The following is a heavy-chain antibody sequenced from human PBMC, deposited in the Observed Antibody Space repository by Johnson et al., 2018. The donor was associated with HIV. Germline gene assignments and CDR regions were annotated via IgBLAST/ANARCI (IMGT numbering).Heavy chain of an antibody. D-gene: IGHD6-13*01. CDR2: SRFDGDDT. CDR3: ARPPGSTWNSAAFDV. V-gene: IGHV3-74*02. Sequence: EVQVVESGGGVVQPGRSLRLSCAASGFTFSSYGMHWVRQAPGKGLVYVSGSRFDGDDTMYEDSVKGRFTISRDNARNTLHLLMNSLRADDTAVYYCARPPGSTWNSAAFDVWGQVTMVTVSS. J-gene: IGHJ3*01. CDR1: GFTFSSYG.